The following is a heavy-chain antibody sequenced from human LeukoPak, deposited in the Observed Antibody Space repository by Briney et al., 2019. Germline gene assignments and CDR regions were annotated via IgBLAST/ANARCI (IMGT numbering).Heavy chain of an antibody. V-gene: IGHV4-59*01. CDR3: ARVFGAYESRGFDH. D-gene: IGHD3-22*01. CDR2: IYYSGST. J-gene: IGHJ4*02. Sequence: TSETLSLTCAVYGGSFSGYYWSWFRQPPGKGLEWIGYIYYSGSTNYNPSLKSRVTISVDTSKNQFSLKLISVSAADTAVYYCARVFGAYESRGFDHWGQGTLVTVSS. CDR1: GGSFSGYY.